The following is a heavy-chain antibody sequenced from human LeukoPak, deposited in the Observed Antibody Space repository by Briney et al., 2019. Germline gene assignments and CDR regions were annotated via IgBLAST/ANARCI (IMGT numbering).Heavy chain of an antibody. CDR1: GGSISSYY. CDR2: IYYSGST. Sequence: PSETLSLTCTVSGGSISSYYWSWMRQSPGKGLEWIGCIYYSGSTNYNPSPKSRVTISLDTSKNQFSLQLSSVTAADTAVYYCASTDWNYARRGQGILVTVSS. CDR3: ASTDWNYAR. J-gene: IGHJ4*02. V-gene: IGHV4-59*08. D-gene: IGHD1-7*01.